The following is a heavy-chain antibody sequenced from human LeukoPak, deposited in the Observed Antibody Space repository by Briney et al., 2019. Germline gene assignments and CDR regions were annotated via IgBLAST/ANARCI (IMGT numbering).Heavy chain of an antibody. CDR3: ARAIGYSSSWYGGRDGMDV. CDR1: GFTFSSYW. D-gene: IGHD6-13*01. J-gene: IGHJ6*02. Sequence: PGGSLRLSCAASGFTFSSYWMHWVRQAPGKGLVWVSRINSDGSSTSYADSVKGRFTISRDNAKNTLYLQMNSLRAEDTAVYYCARAIGYSSSWYGGRDGMDVWGQGTTVTVSS. CDR2: INSDGSST. V-gene: IGHV3-74*01.